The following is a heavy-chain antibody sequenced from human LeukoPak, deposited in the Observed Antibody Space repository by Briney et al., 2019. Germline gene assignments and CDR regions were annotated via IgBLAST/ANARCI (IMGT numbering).Heavy chain of an antibody. J-gene: IGHJ6*02. V-gene: IGHV1-18*01. CDR1: GYIFTDYG. CDR2: ISGYNQKT. D-gene: IGHD3-10*01. Sequence: GASVKVSCKTSGYIFTDYGISWVRQAPGQGLEWMGWISGYNQKTNYAQKFQDRVTVTTDTSTSTGYMELRSLRSDDTAVHYCARWSGGSEWRYHHGMDVWGQGTTVTVSS. CDR3: ARWSGGSEWRYHHGMDV.